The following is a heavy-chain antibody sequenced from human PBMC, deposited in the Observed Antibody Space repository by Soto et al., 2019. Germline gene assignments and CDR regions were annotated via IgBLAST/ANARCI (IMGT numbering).Heavy chain of an antibody. CDR3: ARDAIAVAGSSGFQH. CDR1: GFTFSSYA. D-gene: IGHD6-19*01. CDR2: ISYDGSNK. V-gene: IGHV3-30-3*01. J-gene: IGHJ1*01. Sequence: RRLSCAASGFTFSSYAMHWVRQAPGKGLEWVAVISYDGSNKYYADSVKGRFTISRDNSKNTLYLQMNSLRAEDTAVYYCARDAIAVAGSSGFQHWGQGTLVTVSS.